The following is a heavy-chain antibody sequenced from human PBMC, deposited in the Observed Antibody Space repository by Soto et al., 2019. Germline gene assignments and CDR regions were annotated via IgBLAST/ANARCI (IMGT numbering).Heavy chain of an antibody. V-gene: IGHV3-74*01. D-gene: IGHD6-13*01. CDR2: INSDGSST. CDR1: GFTFSSYW. CDR3: ARGPYSSSWYNWFDP. J-gene: IGHJ5*02. Sequence: HPGGSLRLSCAASGFTFSSYWMHWVRQAPGKGLVWVSRINSDGSSTSYADSVKGRFTISRDNAKNTLYLQMNSLRAEDTAVYYCARGPYSSSWYNWFDPWGQGTLVTVSS.